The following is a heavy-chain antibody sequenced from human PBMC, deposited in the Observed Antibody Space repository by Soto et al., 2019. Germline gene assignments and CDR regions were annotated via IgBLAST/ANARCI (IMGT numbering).Heavy chain of an antibody. CDR2: ISAYNGNT. CDR1: GYTFTSYG. Sequence: ASVKVSCKASGYTFTSYGISWVRQAPGQGLEWMGWISAYNGNTNYAQKLQGRVTMTTDTPTSTAYMELRSLRSDDTAVYYCARGRSIVVVPAATNYYGMDVWGQGTTVTVSS. CDR3: ARGRSIVVVPAATNYYGMDV. D-gene: IGHD2-2*01. V-gene: IGHV1-18*04. J-gene: IGHJ6*02.